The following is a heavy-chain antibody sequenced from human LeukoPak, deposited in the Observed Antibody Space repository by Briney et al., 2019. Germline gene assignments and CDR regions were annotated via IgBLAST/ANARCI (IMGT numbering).Heavy chain of an antibody. D-gene: IGHD3-9*01. J-gene: IGHJ3*01. V-gene: IGHV4-39*01. CDR2: IYYSGST. CDR3: VRPDDNSFDF. CDR1: GGSLSSSSYY. Sequence: PSETLSLTCSVSGGSLSSSSYYWGWLRQPPGKGLEWIGNIYYSGSTNYNPSLKSRVTISVDTSKNQFSLKLSSVTAADTAVYYCVRPDDNSFDFWGQGTMVTVSS.